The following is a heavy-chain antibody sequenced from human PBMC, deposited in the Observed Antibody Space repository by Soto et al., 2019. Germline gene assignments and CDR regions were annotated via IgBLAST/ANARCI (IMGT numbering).Heavy chain of an antibody. CDR3: ARGTGYCGDGSCYNYFDP. CDR2: FNHSGGT. J-gene: IGHJ5*02. D-gene: IGHD2-15*01. V-gene: IGHV4-4*02. Sequence: QVQVQESGPGLVKPAGTLSLTCAVSDGSISTDNWWTWVRQPQGQGLESIGEFNHSGGTNYNPSLKSRVTISVDKSKNQYSLNLTSATAADTAVYYCARGTGYCGDGSCYNYFDPWGQGTMIAVSS. CDR1: DGSISTDNW.